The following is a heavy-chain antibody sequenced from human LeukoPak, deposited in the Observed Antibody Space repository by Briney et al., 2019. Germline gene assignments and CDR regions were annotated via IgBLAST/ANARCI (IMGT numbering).Heavy chain of an antibody. CDR3: ARGTVTLRKGFDY. CDR2: IYSGGST. J-gene: IGHJ4*02. D-gene: IGHD4-17*01. V-gene: IGHV3-66*01. Sequence: PGGSLRLSCAASGFTVSSNYMSWVRQAPGKGLEWVSVIYSGGSTYYADSVEGRFTISRDNSKNTLYLQMNSLRAEDTAVYYCARGTVTLRKGFDYWGQGTLVTVSS. CDR1: GFTVSSNY.